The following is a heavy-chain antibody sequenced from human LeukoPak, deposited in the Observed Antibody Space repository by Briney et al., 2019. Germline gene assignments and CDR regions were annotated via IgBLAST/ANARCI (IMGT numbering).Heavy chain of an antibody. D-gene: IGHD6-13*01. J-gene: IGHJ4*02. CDR3: ARVLWVAAAGTYFDY. CDR2: INPSGGST. Sequence: ASVKVSCKASGYTFTNYYMHWVRQAPGQGLEWMGIINPSGGSTTYAQKFQGRVTMTGNTSISTAYMELSSLRSEDTAVYYCARVLWVAAAGTYFDYWGQGTLVTVSS. CDR1: GYTFTNYY. V-gene: IGHV1-46*01.